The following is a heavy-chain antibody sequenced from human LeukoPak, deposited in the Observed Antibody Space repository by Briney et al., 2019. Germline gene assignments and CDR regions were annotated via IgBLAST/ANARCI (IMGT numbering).Heavy chain of an antibody. CDR2: ITADGGST. CDR3: ARVWLRDYMDV. CDR1: GLTFRSYA. D-gene: IGHD5-12*01. J-gene: IGHJ6*03. Sequence: GGSLRLSCAVSGLTFRSYAMNWVRQAPGEGLEWVAAITADGGSTHYTTSVKGRFIISRDTPKNTLSLQMNNLRAEDTAVYFCARVWLRDYMDVWGEGTTVSVSS. V-gene: IGHV3-23*01.